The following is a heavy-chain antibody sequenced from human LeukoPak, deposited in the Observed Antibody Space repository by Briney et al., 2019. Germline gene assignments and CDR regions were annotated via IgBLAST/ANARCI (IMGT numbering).Heavy chain of an antibody. Sequence: GRSLRLSCAASGFTFSSYGMHWVRQAPGKGLEWVAVIWYDGSDKYYADSVKGRFTISRDNSKNTLYLQMNSLRTEDTAVYYCARDVLVAASNWFDPWGQGTLVTVSS. J-gene: IGHJ5*02. V-gene: IGHV3-33*01. CDR2: IWYDGSDK. CDR1: GFTFSSYG. CDR3: ARDVLVAASNWFDP. D-gene: IGHD2-15*01.